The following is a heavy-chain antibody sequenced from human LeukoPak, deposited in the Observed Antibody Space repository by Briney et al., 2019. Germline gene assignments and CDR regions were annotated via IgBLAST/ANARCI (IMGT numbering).Heavy chain of an antibody. CDR2: IIPNLGTA. Sequence: SVKVSCKASGGTFSSNEISWVRQAPGQGLEWMGRIIPNLGTANYAQSFQGRVTITADKSTSTAYMELSSLRPEDTAVYFCARWASIFSDSNWYAPLDYWGQGTLVTVSS. V-gene: IGHV1-69*04. CDR1: GGTFSSNE. D-gene: IGHD6-13*01. J-gene: IGHJ4*02. CDR3: ARWASIFSDSNWYAPLDY.